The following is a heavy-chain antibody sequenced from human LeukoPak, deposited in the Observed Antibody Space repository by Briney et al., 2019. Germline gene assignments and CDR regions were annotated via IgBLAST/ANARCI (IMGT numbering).Heavy chain of an antibody. CDR2: INHSGST. CDR3: ARGGKYQLLSSYYYYGMDV. Sequence: SETLSLTCAVYGGPFSGYYWSWIRQPPGKGLEWIGEINHSGSTNYNPSLKSRVTISVDTSKNQFSLKLSSVTAADTAVYYCARGGKYQLLSSYYYYGMDVWGKGTTVTVSS. CDR1: GGPFSGYY. J-gene: IGHJ6*04. V-gene: IGHV4-34*01. D-gene: IGHD2-2*01.